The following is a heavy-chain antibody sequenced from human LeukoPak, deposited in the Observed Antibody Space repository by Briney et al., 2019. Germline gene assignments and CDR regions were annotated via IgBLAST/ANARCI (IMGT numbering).Heavy chain of an antibody. Sequence: PGGSLRLSCAASGFTPDDYAMHWVRQAPGKGLEWVSGISWNSGSIGYADSVRGRFTISRDNAKNSLYLQMNSLRAEDTALYYCAKEDYWGQGTLVTVSS. V-gene: IGHV3-9*02. CDR1: GFTPDDYA. CDR2: ISWNSGSI. J-gene: IGHJ4*02. CDR3: AKEDY.